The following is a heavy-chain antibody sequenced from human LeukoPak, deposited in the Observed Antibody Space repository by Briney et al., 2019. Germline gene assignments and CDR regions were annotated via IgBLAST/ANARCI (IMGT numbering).Heavy chain of an antibody. J-gene: IGHJ5*02. CDR2: IIPIFGTA. V-gene: IGHV1-69*05. CDR3: ARSVVVPAARSGARFDP. D-gene: IGHD2-2*01. CDR1: GGTFSSYA. Sequence: ASVKVSCKASGGTFSSYAIIWVRQAPGQGLEWMGGIIPIFGTANYAQKFQGRVTITTDESTSTAYMELSSLRSEDTAVYYCARSVVVPAARSGARFDPWGQGTLVTVSS.